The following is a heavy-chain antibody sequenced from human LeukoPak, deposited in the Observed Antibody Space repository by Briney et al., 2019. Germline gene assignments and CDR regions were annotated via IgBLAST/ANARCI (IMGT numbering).Heavy chain of an antibody. CDR1: GGTFSSYA. D-gene: IGHD2-15*01. CDR2: IIPIFGTA. CDR3: ARSARGYCSGGSCQRFDY. J-gene: IGHJ4*02. Sequence: SVKVSCKASGGTFSSYAISWVRQAPGQGLEWMGGIIPIFGTANYAQKFQGRVTIAADESTSTAYMELSSLRSEDTAVYYCARSARGYCSGGSCQRFDYWGQGTLVTVSS. V-gene: IGHV1-69*13.